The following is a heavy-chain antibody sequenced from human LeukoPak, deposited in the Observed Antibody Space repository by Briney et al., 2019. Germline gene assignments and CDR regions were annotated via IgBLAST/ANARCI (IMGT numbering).Heavy chain of an antibody. D-gene: IGHD3-22*01. V-gene: IGHV4-39*07. CDR3: ASGYYDSSGYYYHFDY. CDR1: GGSISSSSYY. J-gene: IGHJ4*02. Sequence: SETLSLTCTVSGGSISSSSYYWGWIRQPPGKGLEWIGSTYYSGSTYYNPSLKSRVTISVDTSKNQFSLKLSSVTAADTAVYYCASGYYDSSGYYYHFDYWGQGTLVTVSS. CDR2: TYYSGST.